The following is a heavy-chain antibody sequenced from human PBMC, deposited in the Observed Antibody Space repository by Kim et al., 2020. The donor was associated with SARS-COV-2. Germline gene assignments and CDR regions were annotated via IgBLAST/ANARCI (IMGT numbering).Heavy chain of an antibody. CDR3: ARMAAAGTYYYYGMDV. J-gene: IGHJ6*02. D-gene: IGHD6-13*01. Sequence: KCQGRVTMTRNTSISTAYMELSSLRSEDTAVYYCARMAAAGTYYYYGMDVWGQGTTVTVSS. V-gene: IGHV1-8*01.